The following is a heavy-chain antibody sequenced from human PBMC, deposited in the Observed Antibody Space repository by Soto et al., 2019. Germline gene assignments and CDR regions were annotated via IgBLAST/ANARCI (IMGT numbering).Heavy chain of an antibody. V-gene: IGHV3-30*18. Sequence: QVQLVESGGGVVQPGRSLRLSCAASGFTFSSYGMHWVRQAPGKGLEWVAVISYTGTNKLYADSVKGRFTISRDNSKDTLYLQMDSLRPEDTAVYYCAKGALSGSYVKERPPCDYWGQGTLVTVSS. D-gene: IGHD1-26*01. CDR2: ISYTGTNK. CDR3: AKGALSGSYVKERPPCDY. CDR1: GFTFSSYG. J-gene: IGHJ4*02.